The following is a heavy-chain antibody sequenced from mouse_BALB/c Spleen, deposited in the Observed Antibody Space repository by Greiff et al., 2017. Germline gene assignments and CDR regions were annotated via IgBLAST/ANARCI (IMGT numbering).Heavy chain of an antibody. CDR3: SRHGGLLRYFDV. CDR2: ISNGGGST. D-gene: IGHD1-1*01. CDR1: GFTFSSYT. J-gene: IGHJ1*01. V-gene: IGHV5-12-2*01. Sequence: DVMVVESGGGLVQPGGSLKLSCAASGFTFSSYTMSWVRQTPEKRLEWVAYISNGGGSTYYPDTVKGRFTISRDNAKNTLYLQMSSLKSEDTAMYYCSRHGGLLRYFDVWGAGTTVTVSS.